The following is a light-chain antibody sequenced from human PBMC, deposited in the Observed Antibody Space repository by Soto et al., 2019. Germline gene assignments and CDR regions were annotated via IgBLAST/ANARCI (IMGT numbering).Light chain of an antibody. Sequence: SYELTQPPSVSVAPGKTARITCGGNNIGSKSVHWYQQKPGQAPVLVIYYDSDRPSGIPERFSGSNSGNTATLTISRVEAGDEADYYCRVWDSSSDQGVVFGGGTKLTVL. J-gene: IGLJ2*01. CDR3: RVWDSSSDQGVV. CDR2: YDS. CDR1: NIGSKS. V-gene: IGLV3-21*04.